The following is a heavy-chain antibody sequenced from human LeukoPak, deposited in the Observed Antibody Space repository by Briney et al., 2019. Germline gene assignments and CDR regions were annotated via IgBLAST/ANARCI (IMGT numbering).Heavy chain of an antibody. J-gene: IGHJ5*02. D-gene: IGHD3-9*01. CDR2: INHSGST. CDR1: GGSFSGYY. CDR3: ARGYDILTGYYFSMPSWFDP. Sequence: PSETLSLTCAVYGGSFSGYYWSWIRQPPGKGLEWIGEINHSGSTNYNPSLKSRVTISVDTSKNQFSLELSSVTAADTAVYYCARGYDILTGYYFSMPSWFDPWGQGTLVTVSS. V-gene: IGHV4-34*01.